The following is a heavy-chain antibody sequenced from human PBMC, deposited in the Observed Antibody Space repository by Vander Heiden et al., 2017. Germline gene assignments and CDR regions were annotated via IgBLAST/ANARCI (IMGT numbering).Heavy chain of an antibody. CDR1: AFTCRGYP. V-gene: IGHV3-23*01. J-gene: IGHJ4*02. CDR3: AREPYSGYDHSKGGGYDF. Sequence: VQFSQCRAGLVQPVESLRPACAGSAFTCRGYPMSWVRQAQGKGREWVAGIRCSRGSTYYADSAKGRFTISRDNSKNTLSLQLNSLRGEDTAVYYCAREPYSGYDHSKGGGYDFWGQGTLVTVSS. CDR2: IRCSRGST. D-gene: IGHD5-12*01.